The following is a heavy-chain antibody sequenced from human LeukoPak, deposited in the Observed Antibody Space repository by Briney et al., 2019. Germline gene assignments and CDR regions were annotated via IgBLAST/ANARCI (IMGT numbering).Heavy chain of an antibody. CDR3: ARVPVYFGKGYFDS. V-gene: IGHV4-39*01. D-gene: IGHD2/OR15-2a*01. CDR2: IDIGGST. J-gene: IGHJ4*02. CDR1: GGSINNRNYY. Sequence: SETLSLTCSVSGGSINNRNYYWGWVRQPPGKGLEWIGHIDIGGSTLYNPARKTRLTIAIDTSKDQFSLNIDSLGAADTVVYYSARVPVYFGKGYFDSWGRGTLVTVSS.